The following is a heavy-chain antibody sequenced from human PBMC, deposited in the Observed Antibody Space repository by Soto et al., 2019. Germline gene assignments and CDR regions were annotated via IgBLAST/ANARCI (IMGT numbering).Heavy chain of an antibody. CDR1: GFTFSSYA. CDR2: ISGSGGST. D-gene: IGHD3-3*01. J-gene: IGHJ1*01. V-gene: IGHV3-23*01. CDR3: AKGSEVPMYYDFWSGYYNAEYFQH. Sequence: GGSLRLSCAASGFTFSSYAMSWVRQAPGKGLEWVSAISGSGGSTYYADSVKGRFTISRDHSKNTPYLQMNSLRAGDTAVYYCAKGSEVPMYYDFWSGYYNAEYFQHWGQGTLVTVSS.